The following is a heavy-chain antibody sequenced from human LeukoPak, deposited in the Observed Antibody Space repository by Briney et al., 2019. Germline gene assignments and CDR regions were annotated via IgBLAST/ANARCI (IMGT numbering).Heavy chain of an antibody. CDR2: ISYDGSEK. CDR1: GFVFSSYP. D-gene: IGHD3-22*01. V-gene: IGHV3-30-3*01. J-gene: IGHJ4*02. Sequence: PGGSLRLSCAASGFVFSSYPMHWVRQAPGKGLEWVVVISYDGSEKHYADPVKGRFTISRDNSKNTLYLQMNSLRAEDTAVYYCAREGSSGYYPYWGQGILVTVSS. CDR3: AREGSSGYYPY.